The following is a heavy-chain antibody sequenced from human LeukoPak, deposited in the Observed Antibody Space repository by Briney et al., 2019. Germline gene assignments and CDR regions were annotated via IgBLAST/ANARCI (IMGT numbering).Heavy chain of an antibody. CDR2: ISSSGSAI. V-gene: IGHV3-11*04. D-gene: IGHD6-13*01. CDR3: ARGWGSSWNRHFDY. CDR1: GFTFSDYY. Sequence: GGSLRLSCAASGFTFSDYYISWIRQAPGKGLEWVSNISSSGSAIYYADSIKGRFTISRDNAKNSLYLQMNSLRAEDTAVYYCARGWGSSWNRHFDYWGQGTLVTVSS. J-gene: IGHJ4*02.